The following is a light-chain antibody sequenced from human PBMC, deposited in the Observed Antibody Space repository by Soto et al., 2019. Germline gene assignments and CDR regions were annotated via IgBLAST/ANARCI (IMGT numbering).Light chain of an antibody. CDR3: TSYTSSSTLL. Sequence: QPVLTQPASVSGSPGQSITISCTGTSSDVGGYNYVSWYQQHPGKAPKLMIYGVSDRPSGVSNRFSGSKSGNTASLTISGLQAEDEAQYYCTSYTSSSTLLFGGGTKVTVL. V-gene: IGLV2-14*03. J-gene: IGLJ2*01. CDR2: GVS. CDR1: SSDVGGYNY.